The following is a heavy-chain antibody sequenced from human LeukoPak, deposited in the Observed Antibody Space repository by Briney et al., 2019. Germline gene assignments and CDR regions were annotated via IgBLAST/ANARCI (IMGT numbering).Heavy chain of an antibody. CDR3: ARWGSGGLTLDY. V-gene: IGHV3-33*01. CDR1: GFTFRSYG. D-gene: IGHD3-10*01. J-gene: IGHJ4*02. Sequence: GGSLRLSCAASGFTFRSYGMQWVRQAPGKGLEWVAVIWNDSTQKYYADSVKGRFTISKDNSRNALNLQMDSLRAEDTAVYYCARWGSGGLTLDYWGQGTLVTVPS. CDR2: IWNDSTQK.